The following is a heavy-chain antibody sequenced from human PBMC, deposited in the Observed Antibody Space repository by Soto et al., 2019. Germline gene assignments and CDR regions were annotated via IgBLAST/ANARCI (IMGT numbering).Heavy chain of an antibody. CDR2: INHSGST. J-gene: IGHJ2*01. CDR3: ARGIGYCSSTSCYHWYFDL. Sequence: QVQLQQWGAGLLKPSETLSLTCAVYGGSFSGYYWSWIRQPPGKGLEWIGEINHSGSTNYNPSLKSRVTISVGASKNQFSLKLSAVTAADTAVYYCARGIGYCSSTSCYHWYFDLWGRGTLVTVSS. CDR1: GGSFSGYY. V-gene: IGHV4-34*01. D-gene: IGHD2-2*01.